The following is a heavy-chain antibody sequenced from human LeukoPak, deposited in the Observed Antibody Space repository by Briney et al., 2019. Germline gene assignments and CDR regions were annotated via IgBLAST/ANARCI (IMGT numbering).Heavy chain of an antibody. CDR3: ARAIVVVPAAIGNWFDP. CDR2: IYYSGST. V-gene: IGHV4-59*01. CDR1: GGSISSYY. Sequence: SETLSLTCTVSGGSISSYYWSWIRQPPGKGLEWIGYIYYSGSTNYNPSLKSRVTISVDTSKNQFSLKLSSVTAADTAVYYCARAIVVVPAAIGNWFDPWGKGPLVTVSS. J-gene: IGHJ5*02. D-gene: IGHD2-2*02.